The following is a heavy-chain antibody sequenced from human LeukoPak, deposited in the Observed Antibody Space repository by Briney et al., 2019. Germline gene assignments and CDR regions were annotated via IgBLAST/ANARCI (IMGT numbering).Heavy chain of an antibody. CDR2: ISYDGDDK. CDR1: GFPFSSYG. D-gene: IGHD5-12*01. Sequence: GRSLRLSCAASGFPFSSYGMHWVRQAPGKGLEWVAVISYDGDDKYYADSVKGRFTISRDNSKNTLYLQVNSLRAEDTAVYYCAKDKPSGYDYRVLPDYWGQGTLVTVSS. J-gene: IGHJ4*02. CDR3: AKDKPSGYDYRVLPDY. V-gene: IGHV3-30*18.